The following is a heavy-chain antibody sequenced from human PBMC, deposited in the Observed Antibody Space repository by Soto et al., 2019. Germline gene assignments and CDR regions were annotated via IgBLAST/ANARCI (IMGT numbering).Heavy chain of an antibody. V-gene: IGHV1-3*01. CDR2: INAGNGNT. D-gene: IGHD2-15*01. CDR1: GYTFTSYA. J-gene: IGHJ4*02. Sequence: GASVKVSCKASGYTFTSYAMHWVRQAPGQRLEWMGWINAGNGNTKYSQKFQGRVTITRDTSASTAYMELSSLRSEDTAVYYCARDRDIVVVVAATGPFDYWGQGTLVTVSS. CDR3: ARDRDIVVVVAATGPFDY.